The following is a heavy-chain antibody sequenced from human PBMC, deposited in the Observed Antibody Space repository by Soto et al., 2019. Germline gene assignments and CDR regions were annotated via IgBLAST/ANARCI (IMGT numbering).Heavy chain of an antibody. V-gene: IGHV3-23*01. D-gene: IGHD3-10*01. CDR1: GFTFSSYA. CDR3: AKDYSMVRGPWIDY. CDR2: ISGSGGST. Sequence: GSLRLSCAASGFTFSSYATSWVRQAPGKGLEWVSAISGSGGSTYYADSVKGRSTISRDNSKNTLYLQMNSLRAEDTAVYYCAKDYSMVRGPWIDYWGQGTLVTVSS. J-gene: IGHJ4*02.